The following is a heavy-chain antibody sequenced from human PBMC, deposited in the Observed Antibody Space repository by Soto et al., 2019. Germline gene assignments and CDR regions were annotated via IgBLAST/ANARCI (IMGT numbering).Heavy chain of an antibody. CDR3: AREGGYNLYYFDY. V-gene: IGHV1-69*13. D-gene: IGHD5-12*01. J-gene: IGHJ4*02. CDR2: IIPIFGTA. Sequence: SVKVSCKASGGTFSSYAISWVRQAPGQGLEWMGGIIPIFGTANYAQKFQGRVTITADESTSTAYMELSSLRSEDTAVYYCAREGGYNLYYFDYWGQGTLVTVSS. CDR1: GGTFSSYA.